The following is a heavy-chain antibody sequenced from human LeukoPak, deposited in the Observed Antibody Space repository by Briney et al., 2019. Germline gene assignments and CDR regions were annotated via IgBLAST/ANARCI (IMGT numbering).Heavy chain of an antibody. J-gene: IGHJ3*02. CDR3: ARESNSSSWRYDAFDI. D-gene: IGHD6-13*01. CDR1: GYSFTSYW. CDR2: IYPCDSDT. Sequence: GESLKISCKGSGYSFTSYWIGWVRQMPGKGLEWMGIIYPCDSDTSYSPSFQGQVTISVDKSISTAYLQWSNLKASDTAMYYCARESNSSSWRYDAFDIWGQGTMVTVSS. V-gene: IGHV5-51*01.